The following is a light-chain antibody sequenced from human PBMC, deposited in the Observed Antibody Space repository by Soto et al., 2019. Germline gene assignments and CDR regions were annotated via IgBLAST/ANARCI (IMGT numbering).Light chain of an antibody. CDR2: DAS. Sequence: EIVLTQSPGTLSLSPGERATLSCRASQSVSSSYLAWYQQKPGQAPRLLIYDASTRATGIPDRISGSGSGTDFPLTISRLEPEAFAVYYCQQYGSSPWTFGQGTRVEIK. CDR1: QSVSSSY. V-gene: IGKV3-20*01. CDR3: QQYGSSPWT. J-gene: IGKJ1*01.